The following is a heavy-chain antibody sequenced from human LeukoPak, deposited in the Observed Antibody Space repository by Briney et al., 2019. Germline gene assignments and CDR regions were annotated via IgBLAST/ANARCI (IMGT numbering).Heavy chain of an antibody. CDR2: ISAYNGNT. CDR3: ARELRGYSYGYSHYFDY. V-gene: IGHV1-18*01. Sequence: GASVKVSCKASGYTFTSYGISWVRQAPGQGFEWMGWISAYNGNTNYAQKLQGRVTMTTDTSTSTAYMELRSLRSDDTAVYYCARELRGYSYGYSHYFDYWGRGTLVTVSS. J-gene: IGHJ4*02. CDR1: GYTFTSYG. D-gene: IGHD5-18*01.